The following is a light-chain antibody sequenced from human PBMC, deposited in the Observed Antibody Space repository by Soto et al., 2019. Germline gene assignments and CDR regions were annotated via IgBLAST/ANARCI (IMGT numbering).Light chain of an antibody. CDR2: WAS. V-gene: IGKV4-1*01. CDR3: GFT. Sequence: DIVMTQSPDSLAVSLGERATINCKSCQSVLYSSNNKNYLAWYQQKPGQPPKLLIYWASTRESGVPDRFSGSGSGTDFTLTISSLQAEDVAVYYPGFTFGPGTKVDIK. J-gene: IGKJ3*01. CDR1: QSVLYSSNNKNY.